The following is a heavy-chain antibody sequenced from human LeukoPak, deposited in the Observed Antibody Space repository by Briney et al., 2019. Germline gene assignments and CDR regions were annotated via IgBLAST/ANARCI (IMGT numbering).Heavy chain of an antibody. CDR3: ARIFGNYQEAMDV. CDR2: T. J-gene: IGHJ6*02. V-gene: IGHV4-39*07. CDR1: GSSITAGDYY. Sequence: SETLSLTCTVSGSSITAGDYYWGWIRQPPGTGLHWVATTWQGASLNSRVTISLDTSKNQFSLRLTSVTAADTAVYYCARIFGNYQEAMDVWGPGITVTVSS. D-gene: IGHD1-7*01.